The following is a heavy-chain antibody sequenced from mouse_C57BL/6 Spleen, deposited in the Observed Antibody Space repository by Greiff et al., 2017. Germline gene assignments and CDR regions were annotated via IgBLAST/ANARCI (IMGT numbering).Heavy chain of an antibody. CDR2: ISDGGSYT. Sequence: EVQVVESGGGLVKPGGSLKLSCAASGFTFSSYAMSWVRQTPEKRLEWVATISDGGSYTYYPDNVKGRFTISRDNAKNNLYLQMSHLKSEDTAMYYCAIYDGYYDAMDYWGQGTSVTVSS. CDR3: AIYDGYYDAMDY. CDR1: GFTFSSYA. J-gene: IGHJ4*01. V-gene: IGHV5-4*01. D-gene: IGHD2-3*01.